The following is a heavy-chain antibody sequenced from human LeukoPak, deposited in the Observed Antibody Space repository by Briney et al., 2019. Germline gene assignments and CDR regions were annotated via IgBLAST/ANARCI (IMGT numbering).Heavy chain of an antibody. CDR2: ISHDGSNK. CDR1: GFTFSSYA. J-gene: IGHJ3*02. D-gene: IGHD3-22*01. V-gene: IGHV3-30-3*01. Sequence: GRSLRLSCAASGFTFSSYAMHWVRQAPGKGLEWVAVISHDGSNKYYADSVKGRFTVSRDNSKNTLYLQMNSLSTEDTAVYYCARARRYYYDSSGYYYEAFDIWGQGTMVTVSS. CDR3: ARARRYYYDSSGYYYEAFDI.